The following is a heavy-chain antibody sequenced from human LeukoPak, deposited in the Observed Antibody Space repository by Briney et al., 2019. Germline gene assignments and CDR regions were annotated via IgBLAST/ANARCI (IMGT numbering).Heavy chain of an antibody. CDR3: ARKRGWLQLRYFDY. CDR2: ISHSGST. D-gene: IGHD5-24*01. CDR1: GGSFSGYY. V-gene: IGHV4-34*01. Sequence: PSETLSLTCAVYGGSFSGYYWSWIRQPPGKGLEWIGEISHSGSTNYNPSLKSRVTISVDTSKNQFSLKLSSVTAADTAVYYCARKRGWLQLRYFDYWGQGTLVTVSS. J-gene: IGHJ4*02.